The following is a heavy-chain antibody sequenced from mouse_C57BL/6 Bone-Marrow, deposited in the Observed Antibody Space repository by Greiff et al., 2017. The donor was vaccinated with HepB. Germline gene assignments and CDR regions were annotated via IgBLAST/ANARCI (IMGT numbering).Heavy chain of an antibody. CDR3: TRGDGSSYDWYFDV. V-gene: IGHV1-15*01. Sequence: VQRVESGAELVRPGASVTLSCKASGYTFTDYEMHWVKQTPVHGLEWIGAIDPETGGTAYNQKFKGKAILTADKSSSTAYMELRSLTSESSAVYYCTRGDGSSYDWYFDVWGTGTTVTVSS. CDR2: IDPETGGT. J-gene: IGHJ1*03. CDR1: GYTFTDYE. D-gene: IGHD1-1*01.